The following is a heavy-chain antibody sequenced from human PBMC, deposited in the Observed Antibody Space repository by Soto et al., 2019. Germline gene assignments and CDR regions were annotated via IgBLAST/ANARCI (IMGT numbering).Heavy chain of an antibody. CDR3: ARDVMYTSWPDSWFDP. CDR1: GFNFISYG. Sequence: QVLLVQSGVEVKKPGASVKVSCKASGFNFISYGINWVRQAPGQGLEWMGWISGYDGKTVYAHSVQDRDAMTTDATTGTAYMELMGLRSADAAIYYCARDVMYTSWPDSWFDPWGQGTLVTVTS. V-gene: IGHV1-18*04. CDR2: ISGYDGKT. D-gene: IGHD2-2*01. J-gene: IGHJ5*02.